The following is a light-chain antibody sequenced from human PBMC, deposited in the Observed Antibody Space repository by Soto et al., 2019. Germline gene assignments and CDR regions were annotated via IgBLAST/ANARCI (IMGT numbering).Light chain of an antibody. CDR3: HQANSFQFT. CDR1: QDIHTW. J-gene: IGKJ3*01. CDR2: GAS. V-gene: IGKV1-12*01. Sequence: DMQMTQSPSSVSASLGDRVTITCRASQDIHTWLAWYQQKPGQAPKLLIYGASHLQSGVPSRFSGSGSGTDFTLPISSLQSEDFAPYYCHQANSFQFTFGPGTKVDVK.